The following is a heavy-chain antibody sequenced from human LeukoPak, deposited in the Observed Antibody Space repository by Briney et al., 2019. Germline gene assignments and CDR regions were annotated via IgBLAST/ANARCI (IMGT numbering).Heavy chain of an antibody. Sequence: QPGGSLRLSCAASGFTFSSYAMSWVRQAPGKGLEWVSAIGGSGGSTYYADSVQGRFTISRDNSKNTLYLQMNSLRAEDTAVYYCAKGAGYYGSGSSVDYWGQGTLVTVSS. CDR3: AKGAGYYGSGSSVDY. J-gene: IGHJ4*02. D-gene: IGHD3-10*01. V-gene: IGHV3-23*01. CDR2: IGGSGGST. CDR1: GFTFSSYA.